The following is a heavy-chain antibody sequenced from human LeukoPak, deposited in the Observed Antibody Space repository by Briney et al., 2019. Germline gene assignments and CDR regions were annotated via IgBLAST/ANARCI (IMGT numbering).Heavy chain of an antibody. Sequence: PGGSLRLSCAASGFTFSSHGMHWVRQAPGKGLEWVAFIRYDGSNKYYADSVKGRFTISRDNSKNTLYLQMNSLRAEDTAVYYCASLGVTTVSWFDPWGQGTLVTVSS. CDR1: GFTFSSHG. CDR2: IRYDGSNK. CDR3: ASLGVTTVSWFDP. J-gene: IGHJ5*02. D-gene: IGHD4-11*01. V-gene: IGHV3-30*02.